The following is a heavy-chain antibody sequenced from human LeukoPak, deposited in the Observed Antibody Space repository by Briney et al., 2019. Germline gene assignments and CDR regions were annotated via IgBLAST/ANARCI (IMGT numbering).Heavy chain of an antibody. J-gene: IGHJ4*02. CDR3: ARDHHYYDSTGYFGY. Sequence: ASVKVSCKASGYTFANYGISWVRQAPGRGLEWMGWISINNGNTKYAQKFQGRVTVTTDTSTSTAYMELRSLTSDDTAVYYCARDHHYYDSTGYFGYWGQGTLVTVSS. D-gene: IGHD3-22*01. CDR2: ISINNGNT. CDR1: GYTFANYG. V-gene: IGHV1-18*01.